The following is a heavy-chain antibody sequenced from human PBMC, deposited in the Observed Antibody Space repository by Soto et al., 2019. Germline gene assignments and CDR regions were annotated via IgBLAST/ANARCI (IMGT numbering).Heavy chain of an antibody. CDR3: ARGLVVTAKGWFDL. Sequence: QVQLVESGGGVVRRGASLRLSCAASGFTFSTYSMNWVRQSPGKGLEWVAVISYDGNRIYYADSVKGRFTISRDNAKNTMFLQMSGLRPEDTAIYYCARGLVVTAKGWFDLWGQGTQVTVSS. V-gene: IGHV3-30-3*02. CDR2: ISYDGNRI. D-gene: IGHD2-21*02. J-gene: IGHJ5*02. CDR1: GFTFSTYS.